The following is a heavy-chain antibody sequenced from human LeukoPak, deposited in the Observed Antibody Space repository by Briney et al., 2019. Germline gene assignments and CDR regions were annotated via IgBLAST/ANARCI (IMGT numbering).Heavy chain of an antibody. D-gene: IGHD3-22*01. J-gene: IGHJ1*01. CDR2: ISGSGGST. V-gene: IGHV3-23*01. CDR3: AKEGRGAMIVVVITTSFQH. CDR1: GFTFRSYA. Sequence: GGSLRPSCAASGFTFRSYAMSWVRQAPGKGLEWVSTISGSGGSTYYAESVKGRFTISRDNSKNTLYLQMNSLRAEDTAVYYCAKEGRGAMIVVVITTSFQHWGQGTLVTVSS.